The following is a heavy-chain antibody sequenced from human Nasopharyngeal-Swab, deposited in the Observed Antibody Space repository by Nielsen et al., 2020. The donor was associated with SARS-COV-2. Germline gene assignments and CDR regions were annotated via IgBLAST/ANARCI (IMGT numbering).Heavy chain of an antibody. CDR2: IYWDDDK. CDR3: AHSAAYYYDSSGYYPEGFDY. J-gene: IGHJ4*02. D-gene: IGHD3-22*01. V-gene: IGHV2-5*02. Sequence: GPTLVKPPQTLTLTCTFSGFPLSTSGVGVGWIRQPPGKALEWLALIYWDDDKRYSPSPKSRLTITKDTSKNQVVLTMTNMDPVDTATYYCAHSAAYYYDSSGYYPEGFDYWGQGTLVTVSS. CDR1: GFPLSTSGVG.